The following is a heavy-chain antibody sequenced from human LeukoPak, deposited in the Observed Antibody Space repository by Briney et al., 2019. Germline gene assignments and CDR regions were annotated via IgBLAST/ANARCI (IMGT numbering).Heavy chain of an antibody. Sequence: GASVKVSCKASGYTFTNYYMHWVRQAPGQGLEWMGGIIPIFGTANYAQKFQGRVTITADESTSTAYMELSSLRSEDTAVYYCARESLCSGGSCSLSGPFDYWGQGTLVTVSS. CDR1: GYTFTNYY. CDR3: ARESLCSGGSCSLSGPFDY. D-gene: IGHD2-15*01. V-gene: IGHV1-69*13. J-gene: IGHJ4*02. CDR2: IIPIFGTA.